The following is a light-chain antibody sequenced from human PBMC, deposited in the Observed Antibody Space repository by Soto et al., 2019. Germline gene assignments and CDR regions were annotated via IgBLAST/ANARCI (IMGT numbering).Light chain of an antibody. CDR2: GAS. J-gene: IGKJ4*01. CDR3: QQYHNRPPLT. Sequence: EIVMTQSPATLSVAPGERAALSCRASQSVSTNLAWYQHKPGQAPRLLIYGASTRATGIPARFSGSGSGTEFTLTISSLQSEDYAIYYCQQYHNRPPLTFGGGTKVDIK. V-gene: IGKV3-15*01. CDR1: QSVSTN.